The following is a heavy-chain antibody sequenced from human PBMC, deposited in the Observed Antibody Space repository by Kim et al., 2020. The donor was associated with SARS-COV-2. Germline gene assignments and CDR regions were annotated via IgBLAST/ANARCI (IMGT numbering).Heavy chain of an antibody. Sequence: RYSPSCQGQVTISADKSISNAYLQWSSLKASDTAMYYCARQNYYGSGNDYWGQGTLVTVSS. CDR3: ARQNYYGSGNDY. V-gene: IGHV5-51*01. D-gene: IGHD3-10*01. J-gene: IGHJ4*02.